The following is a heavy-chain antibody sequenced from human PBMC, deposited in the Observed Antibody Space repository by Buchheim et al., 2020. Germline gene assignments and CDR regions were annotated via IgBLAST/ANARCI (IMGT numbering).Heavy chain of an antibody. CDR1: GFTLSTYA. Sequence: EVQLVESGGGLVQPGGSLRLSCAASGFTLSTYAMNWVRQAPGKGLEWISYISISGTTTYYADSVKGRFTISRDNVQNSLYLQMNSLRAEDTAVYYCARDSGYSYGYFGYWGQGTL. CDR3: ARDSGYSYGYFGY. V-gene: IGHV3-48*01. CDR2: ISISGTTT. J-gene: IGHJ4*02. D-gene: IGHD5-18*01.